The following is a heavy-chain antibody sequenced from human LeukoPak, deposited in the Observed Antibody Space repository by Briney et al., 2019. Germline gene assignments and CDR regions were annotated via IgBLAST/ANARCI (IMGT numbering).Heavy chain of an antibody. J-gene: IGHJ3*02. CDR2: INHSGST. V-gene: IGHV4-34*01. CDR1: GGSFSGYY. D-gene: IGHD6-13*01. Sequence: SETLSLTCAVYGGSFSGYYWSWIRQPPGKGLEWIGEINHSGSTNYNPSLKSRVTISVDTSKNQFSLKLSSVTAADTAVYYCATKGPSPIAAAVFDAFDIWGQGTMVTVSS. CDR3: ATKGPSPIAAAVFDAFDI.